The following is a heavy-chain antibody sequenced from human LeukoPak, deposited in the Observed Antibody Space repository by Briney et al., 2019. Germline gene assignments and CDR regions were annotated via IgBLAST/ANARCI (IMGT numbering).Heavy chain of an antibody. D-gene: IGHD6-13*01. V-gene: IGHV3-30*04. Sequence: GRSLRLSCAASGFTFSSYAMHWVRQAPGKGLEWVAVISYDGSNKYYADSVKGRFTISRDNSKNTLYLQMNSLRAEDTAVYYCARDQQLVQDNWFDPWGQGTLVTVSS. CDR1: GFTFSSYA. J-gene: IGHJ5*02. CDR3: ARDQQLVQDNWFDP. CDR2: ISYDGSNK.